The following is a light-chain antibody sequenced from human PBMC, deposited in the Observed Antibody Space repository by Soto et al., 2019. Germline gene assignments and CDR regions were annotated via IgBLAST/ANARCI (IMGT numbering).Light chain of an antibody. V-gene: IGLV1-40*01. J-gene: IGLJ2*01. CDR3: QSYDSSLSGPVV. Sequence: QSVMTQPPSVSGAPGQRVTISCTGSSSNIGAGYDVHWYQQLPGTAPKLLIYGNSNRPSGVPDRFSGSKSGTSASLAITGLQAEDEADYYSQSYDSSLSGPVVFGGGTK. CDR1: SSNIGAGYD. CDR2: GNS.